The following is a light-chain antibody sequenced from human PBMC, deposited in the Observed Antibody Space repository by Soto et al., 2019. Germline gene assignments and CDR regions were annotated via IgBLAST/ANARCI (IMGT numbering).Light chain of an antibody. J-gene: IGKJ3*01. CDR3: QQHNNWPIT. V-gene: IGKV3-11*01. CDR1: QSVSSY. Sequence: EIVLTQSPATLSLSPGERATLSCRASQSVSSYLAWYQQKPGQAPRLLIYDASNRATGISARFSGSGSGTDFTLTISNLEPEDFAVYFCQQHNNWPITFGPGTKVDV. CDR2: DAS.